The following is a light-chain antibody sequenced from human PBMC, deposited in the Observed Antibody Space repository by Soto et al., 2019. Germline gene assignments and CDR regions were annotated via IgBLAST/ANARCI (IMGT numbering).Light chain of an antibody. J-gene: IGKJ2*01. CDR2: AAS. CDR3: QQSYSTPRYT. Sequence: DIQMTQSPSSLSASVGDRVALTCRASQSISTYLTWYQQKPGKAPKLLIYAASSLPSGVPSRFSGSGSGTEFTLTISSLQPEDFATYYCQQSYSTPRYTFGQGTKLEIK. CDR1: QSISTY. V-gene: IGKV1-39*01.